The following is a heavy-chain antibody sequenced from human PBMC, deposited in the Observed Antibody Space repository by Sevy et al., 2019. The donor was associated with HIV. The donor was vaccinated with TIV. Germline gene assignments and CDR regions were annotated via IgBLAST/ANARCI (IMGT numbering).Heavy chain of an antibody. CDR1: GFPLYNFA. D-gene: IGHD3-16*01. J-gene: IGHJ6*02. Sequence: GGSLRLSCAASGFPLYNFAMNWVRQAPGKGLEWVSNITATGGKAYLADSVKGRLTISSDTSVNKVFLQMDSLRVEDTAIYYCAKAQGEWGTPFALDVWGQGTTVTVSS. CDR3: AKAQGEWGTPFALDV. V-gene: IGHV3-23*01. CDR2: ITATGGKA.